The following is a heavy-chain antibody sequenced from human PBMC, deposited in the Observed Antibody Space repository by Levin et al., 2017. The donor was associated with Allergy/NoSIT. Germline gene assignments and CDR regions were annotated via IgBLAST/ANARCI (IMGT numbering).Heavy chain of an antibody. D-gene: IGHD3-3*01. J-gene: IGHJ3*02. CDR3: ARARRSGYYTGKGAFDI. Sequence: SCAVYGGSFSGYYWSWIRQPPGKGLEWIGEINHSGSTNYNPSLKSRVTISVDTSKNQFSLKLSSVTAADTAVYYCARARRSGYYTGKGAFDIWGQGTMVTVSS. CDR1: GGSFSGYY. CDR2: INHSGST. V-gene: IGHV4-34*01.